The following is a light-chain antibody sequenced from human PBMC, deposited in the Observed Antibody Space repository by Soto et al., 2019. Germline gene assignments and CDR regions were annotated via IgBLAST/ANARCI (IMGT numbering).Light chain of an antibody. Sequence: IVLTHSPVSLSFSPGEIATLSFRASQSVSSYLAWYQQKPGQPPRLLIYDASNRATGIPARFSGSGSGTDFTLTISSLEPEDFAVYYCQRRSNWSTTFGQGTKVDIK. V-gene: IGKV3-11*01. CDR2: DAS. CDR3: QRRSNWSTT. J-gene: IGKJ1*01. CDR1: QSVSSY.